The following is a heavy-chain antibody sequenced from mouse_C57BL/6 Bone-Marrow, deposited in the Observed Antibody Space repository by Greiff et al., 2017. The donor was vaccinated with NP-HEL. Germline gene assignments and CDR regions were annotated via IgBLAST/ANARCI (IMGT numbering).Heavy chain of an antibody. CDR3: ARSEIYYYGSVAMDY. CDR1: GYTFTSYG. Sequence: QVQLQQSGAELARPGASVKLSCKASGYTFTSYGISWVKQRTGQGLEWIGEIYPRSGNTYYNEKFKGKATLTADKSSSTAYMELRSLTSEDSAVYFCARSEIYYYGSVAMDYWGQGTSVTVSS. CDR2: IYPRSGNT. D-gene: IGHD1-1*01. V-gene: IGHV1-81*01. J-gene: IGHJ4*01.